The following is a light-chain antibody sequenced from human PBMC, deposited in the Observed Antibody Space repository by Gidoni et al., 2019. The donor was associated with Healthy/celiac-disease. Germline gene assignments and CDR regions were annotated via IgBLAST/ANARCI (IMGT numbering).Light chain of an antibody. CDR2: DVS. CDR1: SSDVGGYNY. Sequence: PGQSITISCTGTSSDVGGYNYVSWYQQNPGKAPNLMIYDVSNRPSGVSNRFSGSKSGNTASLTISGLQAEDEADYYCSSYTSSSTLVFGTGTKVTVL. J-gene: IGLJ1*01. CDR3: SSYTSSSTLV. V-gene: IGLV2-14*04.